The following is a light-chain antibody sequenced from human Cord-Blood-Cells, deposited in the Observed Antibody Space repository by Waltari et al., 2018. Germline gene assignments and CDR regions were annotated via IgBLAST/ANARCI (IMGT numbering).Light chain of an antibody. CDR1: QSVSSY. Sequence: EIVLTQSPATLSLSPGERATLSCRASQSVSSYLAWYQQKPGQAPRLLIYDASNRAXXIXARFSGSGSGTDFTLTISSLEPEDFAVYYCQQRSNWPPLTFGGGTKVEIK. CDR2: DAS. J-gene: IGKJ4*01. V-gene: IGKV3-11*01. CDR3: QQRSNWPPLT.